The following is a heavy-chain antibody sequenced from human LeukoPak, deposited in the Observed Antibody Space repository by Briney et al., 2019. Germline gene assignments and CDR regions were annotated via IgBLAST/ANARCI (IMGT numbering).Heavy chain of an antibody. V-gene: IGHV3-30*02. CDR2: IRYDGSNK. CDR1: GFTFSSYG. D-gene: IGHD3-10*01. CDR3: ARDNIPMRSGSYYHPMYYFDY. J-gene: IGHJ4*02. Sequence: GGSLRLSCAASGFTFSSYGMHWVRQAPGKGLEWVAFIRYDGSNKYYADSVKGRFTISRDNSKNTLYLQMNSLRAEDTAVYYCARDNIPMRSGSYYHPMYYFDYWGQGTLVTVSS.